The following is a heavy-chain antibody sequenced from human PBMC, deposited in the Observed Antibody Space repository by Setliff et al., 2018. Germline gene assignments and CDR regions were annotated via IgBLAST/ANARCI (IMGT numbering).Heavy chain of an antibody. CDR2: ITSSGYT. V-gene: IGHV4-31*03. J-gene: IGHJ5*02. D-gene: IGHD2-21*01. Sequence: PSETLSLTCSVSGDSISIGAYFWSWIRHRPGEGLEYIGHITSSGYTNYSPSLQGRVAISEDTSENQFSLKLSSVTAADTAIYFCVRGRTSGLFLSRFDPWGQGTLVTVPQ. CDR1: GDSISIGAYF. CDR3: VRGRTSGLFLSRFDP.